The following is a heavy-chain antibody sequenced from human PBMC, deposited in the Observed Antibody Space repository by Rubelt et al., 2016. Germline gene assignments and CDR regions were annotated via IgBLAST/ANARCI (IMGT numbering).Heavy chain of an antibody. D-gene: IGHD1-26*01. V-gene: IGHV5-51*01. CDR3: AGHGQVQSGDAFDI. CDR2: IYPGDSDT. J-gene: IGHJ3*02. Sequence: EVQLVQSGAEVKKPGESLKISCKGSGCSFTSYWIGWVRQMPGKGLEWMGLIYPGDSDTSYSPPFSRQVPVSADKPTSTAYRRWSSVKASATAMYYCAGHGQVQSGDAFDIWGQGTMVTVSS. CDR1: GCSFTSYW.